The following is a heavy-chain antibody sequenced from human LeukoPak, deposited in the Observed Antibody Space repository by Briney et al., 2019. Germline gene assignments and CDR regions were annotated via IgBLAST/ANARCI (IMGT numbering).Heavy chain of an antibody. Sequence: GGSLRLSCAASGFTFSSYSMNWVRQAPGKGLEWVSYISSSSSTICYADSVKGRFTISRDNAKNSLYLQMNSLRAEDTAVYYCARHLCSSTSCYREVAWFDPWGQGTLVTVSS. D-gene: IGHD2-2*02. CDR1: GFTFSSYS. CDR3: ARHLCSSTSCYREVAWFDP. CDR2: ISSSSSTI. V-gene: IGHV3-48*01. J-gene: IGHJ5*02.